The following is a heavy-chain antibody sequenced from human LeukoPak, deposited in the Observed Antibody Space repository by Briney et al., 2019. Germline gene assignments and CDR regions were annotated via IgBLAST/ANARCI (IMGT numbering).Heavy chain of an antibody. CDR1: GGSISRGDYY. CDR3: AGSPDTLTTFDY. CDR2: IYHSGST. Sequence: SETLSLTCTVSGGSISRGDYYWSWIRQPPGKGLEWIGSIYHSGSTYYNPSLKSRLTISVDTSKNQFSLKLSSVTAADTAVYCCAGSPDTLTTFDYWGQGTLVTVSS. D-gene: IGHD4-11*01. J-gene: IGHJ4*02. V-gene: IGHV4-30-4*01.